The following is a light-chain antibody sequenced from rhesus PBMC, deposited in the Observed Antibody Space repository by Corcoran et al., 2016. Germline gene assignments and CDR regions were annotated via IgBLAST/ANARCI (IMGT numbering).Light chain of an antibody. J-gene: IGKJ2*01. V-gene: IGKV1-74*01. Sequence: DIQLTQSPSSLSASVGDRVTITRRAIEAINQNCNWFQHKPGKAPQLLIYKASNLQSGVPSRFSGSGSGTDYTFTISGMQSEDVSTDYWQDSHGFPDSFGQGTKVEI. CDR2: KAS. CDR3: QDSHGFPDS. CDR1: EAINQN.